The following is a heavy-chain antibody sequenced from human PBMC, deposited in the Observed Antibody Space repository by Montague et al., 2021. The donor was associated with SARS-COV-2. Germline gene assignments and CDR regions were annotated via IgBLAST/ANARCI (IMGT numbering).Heavy chain of an antibody. CDR2: INHGGST. CDR1: GGSFSGYY. J-gene: IGHJ6*03. D-gene: IGHD2-15*01. Sequence: SETLSLTCAVHGGSFSGYYWNWIRQRPGKGLEWIGEINHGGSTNYNSSLKNRLTISADTSKNQFSLKLTSVAATDTAVYYCARLRDGVVPSPILGIGPYFTFYYMDVWGKGTPVTVS. CDR3: ARLRDGVVPSPILGIGPYFTFYYMDV. V-gene: IGHV4-34*01.